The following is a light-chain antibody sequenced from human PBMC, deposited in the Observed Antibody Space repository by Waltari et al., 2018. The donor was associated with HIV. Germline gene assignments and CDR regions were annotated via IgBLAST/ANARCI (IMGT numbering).Light chain of an antibody. CDR1: SSNIGAGYA. CDR3: RSYDDRLGGSRV. J-gene: IGLJ3*02. Sequence: QSVPTQPPSVSGAPGHRVHLPCSGISSNIGAGYAVAWCPHPPGTAPRFLIYGNNSRPSGVPDRFSGSKSGASAALAITGLQAEDEAIYYCRSYDDRLGGSRVFGGGTKVTVL. CDR2: GNN. V-gene: IGLV1-40*01.